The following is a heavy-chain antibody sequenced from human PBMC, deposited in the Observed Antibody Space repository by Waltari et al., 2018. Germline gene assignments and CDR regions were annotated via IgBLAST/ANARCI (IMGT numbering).Heavy chain of an antibody. J-gene: IGHJ3*02. CDR2: SIRICGKA. CDR3: ARERQYYYDSSGLDAFDI. CDR1: GGTFSSYA. Sequence: QVQLVQSGAEVKKPGSSVKVSCKASGGTFSSYAISWVRQAPGPGLEWMGESIRICGKATSAQKLQGRVTISADESTSTAYMELGSLRSEDTAVYYCARERQYYYDSSGLDAFDIWGQGTMGTVSS. D-gene: IGHD3-22*01. V-gene: IGHV1-69*01.